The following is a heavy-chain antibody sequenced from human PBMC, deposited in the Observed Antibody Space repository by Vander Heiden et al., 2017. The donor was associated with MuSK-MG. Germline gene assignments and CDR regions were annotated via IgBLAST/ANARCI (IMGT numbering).Heavy chain of an antibody. Sequence: EVQLVESGGGVVQPGGALRLSCAASGFTFDDYAMHWVRQAPGKGLEWVSLISGDGGSTYYADSVKGRFTISRDNSKNSLYLQMNSLRTEDTALYYCAKDGEMATIMVRDYWGQGTLVTVSS. CDR2: ISGDGGST. CDR1: GFTFDDYA. J-gene: IGHJ4*02. D-gene: IGHD3-10*01. V-gene: IGHV3-43*02. CDR3: AKDGEMATIMVRDY.